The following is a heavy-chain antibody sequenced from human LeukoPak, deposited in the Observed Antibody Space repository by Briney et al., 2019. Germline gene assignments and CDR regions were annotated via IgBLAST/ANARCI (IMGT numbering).Heavy chain of an antibody. Sequence: APAKVSCKASGGTFGSYAISWVRQAPGQGLEWMGRIIPILGIANYAQKFQGRVTITADKSTSTAYMELSSLRSEDTAVYYCARDKSSSGFDPWGQGTLVTVSS. V-gene: IGHV1-69*04. CDR2: IIPILGIA. D-gene: IGHD6-6*01. J-gene: IGHJ5*02. CDR3: ARDKSSSGFDP. CDR1: GGTFGSYA.